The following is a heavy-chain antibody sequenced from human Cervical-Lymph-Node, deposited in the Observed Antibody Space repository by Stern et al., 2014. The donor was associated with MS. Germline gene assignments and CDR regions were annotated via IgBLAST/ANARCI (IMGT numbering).Heavy chain of an antibody. CDR3: ARGASDY. J-gene: IGHJ4*02. CDR2: IHPNSGGT. CDR1: GYTFSVYN. Sequence: QVQLGQSGAEVKKPGASLKVSCKASGYTFSVYNIHWVRQAPGQGLEWMGLIHPNSGGTNYAQKFQGRVTMTRDTSISIVYMELTRLRSDDTAVYYCARGASDYWGQGTLVTVSS. V-gene: IGHV1-2*06. D-gene: IGHD3-16*01.